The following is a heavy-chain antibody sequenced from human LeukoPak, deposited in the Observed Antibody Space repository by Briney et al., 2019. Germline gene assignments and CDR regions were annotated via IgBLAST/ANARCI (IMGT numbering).Heavy chain of an antibody. J-gene: IGHJ4*02. D-gene: IGHD4-23*01. CDR3: ARGAGVYDYGGNLLR. Sequence: GASVKVSCKASGYTFTSYGISWVRQAPGQGLEWMGWISAYNGNTNYAQKLQGRVTMTTDTSTSTAYMELSSLRSEDTAVYYCARGAGVYDYGGNLLRWGQGTLVTVSS. V-gene: IGHV1-18*01. CDR2: ISAYNGNT. CDR1: GYTFTSYG.